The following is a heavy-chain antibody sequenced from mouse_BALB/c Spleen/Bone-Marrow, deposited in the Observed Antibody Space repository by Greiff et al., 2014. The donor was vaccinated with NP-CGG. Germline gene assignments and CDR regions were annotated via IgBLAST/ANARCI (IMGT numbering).Heavy chain of an antibody. D-gene: IGHD2-4*01. V-gene: IGHV1-7*01. J-gene: IGHJ3*01. CDR2: INPSTGYT. CDR3: ARDDYDAIAY. CDR1: GYTFTSYW. Sequence: VQLQQSGAELAKPGASVKMSCKASGYTFTSYWMHWVKQRPGQGLEWIGYINPSTGYTEYNQKFKDKATLTAVKSSTTAYMQLRSLTSEDSAVYYGARDDYDAIAYWGQGTLVTVSA.